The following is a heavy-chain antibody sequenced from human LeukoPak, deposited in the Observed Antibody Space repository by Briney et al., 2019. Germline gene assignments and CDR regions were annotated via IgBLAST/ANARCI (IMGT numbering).Heavy chain of an antibody. Sequence: PSETLSLTCAVYGGSFSGYYWSWIRQPPGKGLEWIGEINHSGSTNYNPSLKSRVTISVDTSKNQFSLKLSSVTAADTAVYYCARRGYSSSWYRREETPFDYWGQGTLVTVSS. CDR1: GGSFSGYY. D-gene: IGHD6-13*01. J-gene: IGHJ4*02. CDR2: INHSGST. V-gene: IGHV4-34*01. CDR3: ARRGYSSSWYRREETPFDY.